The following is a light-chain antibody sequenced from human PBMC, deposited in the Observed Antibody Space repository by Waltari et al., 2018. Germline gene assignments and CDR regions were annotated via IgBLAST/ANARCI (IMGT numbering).Light chain of an antibody. V-gene: IGKV2-28*01. CDR3: MQALQTPLT. Sequence: EIVLTQSPLSLPVTPGEPASIACRSSKSLLYSNGYNYLDWYLQKPGQSPQLLIYLGSNRASGVPDRFSGSGSGTDFTLKITRVEAEDVGVYYCMQALQTPLTFGGGTKVEIK. CDR1: KSLLYSNGYNY. CDR2: LGS. J-gene: IGKJ4*01.